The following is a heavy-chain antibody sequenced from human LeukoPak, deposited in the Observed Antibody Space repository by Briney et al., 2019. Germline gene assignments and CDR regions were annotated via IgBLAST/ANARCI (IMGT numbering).Heavy chain of an antibody. D-gene: IGHD4-11*01. CDR1: GGSISSYY. CDR2: IYTSGST. J-gene: IGHJ6*03. V-gene: IGHV4-4*09. CDR3: ARRRTVTQRGYYMDV. Sequence: PSETLSLTCTVSGGSISSYYWSWIRQPPGKGLEWIGYIYTSGSTNYNPSLKSRVTISVDTSKNQFSLKLSSVTAADTAVYYCARRRTVTQRGYYMDVWGKGTTVTVSS.